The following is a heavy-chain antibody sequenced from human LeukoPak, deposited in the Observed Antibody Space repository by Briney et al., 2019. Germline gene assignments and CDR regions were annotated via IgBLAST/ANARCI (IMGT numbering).Heavy chain of an antibody. CDR3: ARELGYCSSTSCLNWFDP. V-gene: IGHV3-30-3*01. CDR1: GFTLSENN. CDR2: ISNDGNSK. Sequence: GGSLRLSCAASGFTLSENNVHWVRQAPGKGLEWVALISNDGNSKDYADSVKGRFTISRGNSKNTLYLQMNSLRAEDTAVYYCARELGYCSSTSCLNWFDPWGQGTLVTVSS. D-gene: IGHD2-2*01. J-gene: IGHJ5*02.